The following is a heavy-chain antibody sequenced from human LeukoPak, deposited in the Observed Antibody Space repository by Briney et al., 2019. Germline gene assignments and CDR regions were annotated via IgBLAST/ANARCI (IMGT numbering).Heavy chain of an antibody. CDR2: INHSGST. D-gene: IGHD3-22*01. CDR3: AREKGDSSGYYEYD. J-gene: IGHJ4*02. CDR1: GGSFSGYY. Sequence: PSETLSLTCAVYGGSFSGYYWSWIRQPPGKGLEWIGEINHSGSTNYNPSLKSRVTISVDTSENQFSLKLSSVTAADTAVYYCAREKGDSSGYYEYDWGQGTLVTVSS. V-gene: IGHV4-34*01.